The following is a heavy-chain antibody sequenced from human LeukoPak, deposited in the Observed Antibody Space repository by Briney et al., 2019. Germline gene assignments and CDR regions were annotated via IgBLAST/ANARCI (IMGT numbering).Heavy chain of an antibody. CDR2: IKQDGSEK. D-gene: IGHD1-26*01. J-gene: IGHJ4*02. CDR1: GFTVSSYW. V-gene: IGHV3-7*01. CDR3: ARDRGSYFDY. Sequence: GGSLRLSCAASGFTVSSYWMSWVRQAPGKGLEWVANIKQDGSEKYYVDSVKGRFTISRDNAKNSLYLQMNSLRAEDTAVYYCARDRGSYFDYWGQGTLVTVSS.